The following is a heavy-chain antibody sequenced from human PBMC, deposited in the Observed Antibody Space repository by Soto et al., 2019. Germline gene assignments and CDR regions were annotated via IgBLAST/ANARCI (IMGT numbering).Heavy chain of an antibody. Sequence: QITLKESGPTLVKPTQTLTLTCTFSGFSLNTSRVGVGWIRQPPGKALEWLALIYWDDDKRFSPSLKTRLTITRDTTNNQVVLTMTNMDPVDTATYYCVHGPYYNFWSGYPPLDYWGQGTLGTVSS. CDR3: VHGPYYNFWSGYPPLDY. D-gene: IGHD3-3*01. J-gene: IGHJ4*02. CDR2: IYWDDDK. CDR1: GFSLNTSRVG. V-gene: IGHV2-5*02.